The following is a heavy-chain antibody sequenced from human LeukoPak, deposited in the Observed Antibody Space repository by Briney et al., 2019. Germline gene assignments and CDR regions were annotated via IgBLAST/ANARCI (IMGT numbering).Heavy chain of an antibody. CDR2: ISYEGSNK. V-gene: IGHV3-30*04. Sequence: GGSLRLSCAASGFTFNSHALHWVRQAPGKGLEWVAFISYEGSNKYYADSVKGRFTISRDDSKNTLYLQMNSLRPEDTAVYYCAREAAMAVAGITFYPLGHWGQGALVTVSS. D-gene: IGHD6-19*01. CDR3: AREAAMAVAGITFYPLGH. CDR1: GFTFNSHA. J-gene: IGHJ4*02.